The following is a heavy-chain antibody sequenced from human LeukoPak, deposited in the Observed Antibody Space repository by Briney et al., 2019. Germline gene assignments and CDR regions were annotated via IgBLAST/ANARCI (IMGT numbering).Heavy chain of an antibody. Sequence: GGSLRLSCAASGFTFSDYWMSWVRQAPGKGLEWVANIKQDGSEKYYVDSVKGRFTISRDNAKNSLYLQMNSLRAEDTAVYYCAELGITMIGGVWGKGTTVTISS. D-gene: IGHD3-10*02. CDR3: AELGITMIGGV. CDR1: GFTFSDYW. J-gene: IGHJ6*04. V-gene: IGHV3-7*01. CDR2: IKQDGSEK.